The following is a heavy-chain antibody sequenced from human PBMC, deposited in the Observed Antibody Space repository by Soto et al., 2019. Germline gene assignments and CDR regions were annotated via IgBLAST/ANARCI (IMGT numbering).Heavy chain of an antibody. J-gene: IGHJ6*01. CDR3: AIGGDLADSTEGDYYKHMDV. CDR1: EFPFRNYA. D-gene: IGHD3-22*01. CDR2: ISFDEANK. V-gene: IGHV3-30*14. Sequence: QVQLVESGGGVVEPAKSIRLACAASEFPFRNYAMHWVRQAPGKGLEWVGVISFDEANKFYADSVEGRFTISRDNSKNTLYLQMNSLRPEDTAMYYCAIGGDLADSTEGDYYKHMDVWGQGTTVSVSS.